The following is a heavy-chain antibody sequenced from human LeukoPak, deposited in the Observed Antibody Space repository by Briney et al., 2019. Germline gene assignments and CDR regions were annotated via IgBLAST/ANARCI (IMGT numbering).Heavy chain of an antibody. D-gene: IGHD2-2*01. CDR2: IYYSGST. Sequence: SQTLSLTCTVSGGSISSGGYYWSWIRQHPGKGLEWIGYIYYSGSTYYNPSLKSRVTISVDTSKNQFSLKLSFVTAADTAVYYCARVGYQCGNFDYWGQGTLVTVSS. V-gene: IGHV4-31*03. CDR3: ARVGYQCGNFDY. J-gene: IGHJ4*02. CDR1: GGSISSGGYY.